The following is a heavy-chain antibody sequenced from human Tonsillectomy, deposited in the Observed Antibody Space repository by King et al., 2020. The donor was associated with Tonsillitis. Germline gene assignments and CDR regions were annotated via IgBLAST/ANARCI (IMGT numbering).Heavy chain of an antibody. D-gene: IGHD2-15*01. Sequence: QLQESGPGLVKPSQTLSLTCTVSGGSISSGGYYWSWIRQHPGKGLEWIGYIYYSGNTYYNPSLKSRVTISVNTSKNQFSLKLSSVTAADTAVYYCAGAVVVAGIYFDYWGQGTLVTVSS. CDR1: GGSISSGGYY. CDR2: IYYSGNT. CDR3: AGAVVVAGIYFDY. J-gene: IGHJ4*02. V-gene: IGHV4-31*03.